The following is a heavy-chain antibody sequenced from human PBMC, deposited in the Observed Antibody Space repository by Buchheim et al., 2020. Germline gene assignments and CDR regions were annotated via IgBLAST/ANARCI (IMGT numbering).Heavy chain of an antibody. CDR3: ARDGGEIGRNYYYYGMNV. CDR2: IWYDGSYK. V-gene: IGHV3-33*01. CDR1: GFTFSSSG. J-gene: IGHJ6*02. Sequence: QVPLVQSGGGVVQPGMSLTLSCAASGFTFSSSGLPWVRQAPGKGLEWVAVIWYDGSYKYYADSVKGRFTISRDNSKKTVYLQMNSLRAEDTAVYYCARDGGEIGRNYYYYGMNVWGQGTTVTVSS. D-gene: IGHD3-16*01.